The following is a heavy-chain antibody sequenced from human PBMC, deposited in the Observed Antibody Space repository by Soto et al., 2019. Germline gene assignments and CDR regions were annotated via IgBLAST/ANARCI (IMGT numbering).Heavy chain of an antibody. V-gene: IGHV1-69*13. J-gene: IGHJ4*02. D-gene: IGHD3-9*01. CDR2: IIPIFGTA. CDR3: ARGEYDDILTGYHPPRYYFDY. CDR1: GGTFSSYA. Sequence: SVKVSCKASGGTFSSYAISWVRQAPGQGLEWMGGIIPIFGTANYAQKFQGRVTITADESTSTAYMELSSLRSEDTAVYYCARGEYDDILTGYHPPRYYFDYWGQGTLVTVSS.